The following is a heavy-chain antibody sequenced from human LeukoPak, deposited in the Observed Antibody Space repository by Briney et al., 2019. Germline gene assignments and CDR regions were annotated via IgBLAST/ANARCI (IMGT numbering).Heavy chain of an antibody. Sequence: SETLSLTCAVYGGSFSGYYWSWIRQPPGKGLEWIGEINHSGSTNYNPSLKSRVTISVDTSKNQFSLKLSSVTAADTAVYYCARGDDSSGYSTFDIWGQGTMVTVSS. V-gene: IGHV4-34*01. J-gene: IGHJ3*02. CDR3: ARGDDSSGYSTFDI. D-gene: IGHD3-22*01. CDR2: INHSGST. CDR1: GGSFSGYY.